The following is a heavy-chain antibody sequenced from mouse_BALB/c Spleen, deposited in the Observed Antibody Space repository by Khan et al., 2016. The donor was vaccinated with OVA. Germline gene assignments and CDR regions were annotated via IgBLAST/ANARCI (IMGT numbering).Heavy chain of an antibody. CDR2: IFPGSVSP. V-gene: IGHV1-9*01. Sequence: QVQLKQSGGDLMKPGASVKISCKATGYTFSSYWIEWVKQRPGHGLEWIGQIFPGSVSPTYNEKFKGKATFTADTSSNTAYMQLSSLTSEDSAVDYCARGGYGGFAYWGQGTLVTVSA. J-gene: IGHJ3*01. D-gene: IGHD2-2*01. CDR1: GYTFSSYW. CDR3: ARGGYGGFAY.